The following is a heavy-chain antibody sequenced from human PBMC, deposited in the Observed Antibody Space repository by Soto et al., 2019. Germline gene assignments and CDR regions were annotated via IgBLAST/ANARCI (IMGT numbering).Heavy chain of an antibody. J-gene: IGHJ4*02. CDR3: ARLATRYYFDY. V-gene: IGHV4-59*01. D-gene: IGHD1-1*01. CDR1: GGSISSYY. Sequence: PSETLSLTCTVSGGSISSYYWSWIRQPPGKGLEWIGYIYYSGSTNYNPSLKSRVTISVDTSKNHFSLKMSSVTAADTAVYYCARLATRYYFDYWGQGTLVTVSS. CDR2: IYYSGST.